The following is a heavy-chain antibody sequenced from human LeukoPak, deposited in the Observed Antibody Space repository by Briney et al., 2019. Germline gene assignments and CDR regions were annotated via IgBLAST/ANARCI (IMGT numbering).Heavy chain of an antibody. CDR3: ARQANYYDSNPIDY. CDR2: IYPGDSDT. Sequence: GESLKISCKGSGYSFTSYWIGWVRQMPGKGLEWMGIIYPGDSDTRYSPSFQGQVTISADKTISTAFLQWSSLKASDTAMYYCARQANYYDSNPIDYWGQGILVTVSS. CDR1: GYSFTSYW. V-gene: IGHV5-51*01. J-gene: IGHJ4*02. D-gene: IGHD3-22*01.